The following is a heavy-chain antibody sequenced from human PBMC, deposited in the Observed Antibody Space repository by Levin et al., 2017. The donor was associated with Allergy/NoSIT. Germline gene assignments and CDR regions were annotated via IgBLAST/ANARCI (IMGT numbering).Heavy chain of an antibody. J-gene: IGHJ4*02. CDR3: AKDLKTGQLSYFDN. Sequence: GGSLRLSCEVSGFTFSSFTMSWVRQAPGKGLEWISGISSGGVNTYYADSVKGRFTISRDNSKNTLFLQMNSLRAEDTAIYFCAKDLKTGQLSYFDNWGQGTLVTVSS. CDR1: GFTFSSFT. D-gene: IGHD1-14*01. V-gene: IGHV3-23*01. CDR2: ISSGGVNT.